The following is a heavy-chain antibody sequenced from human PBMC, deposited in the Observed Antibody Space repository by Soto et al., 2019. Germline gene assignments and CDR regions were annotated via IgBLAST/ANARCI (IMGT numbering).Heavy chain of an antibody. CDR1: GVNVSRSS. CDR3: ARVGCSGGSCYSESYYYYYMDV. Sequence: SCEPRGVNVSRSSRNWDHQNQEKGLEWVSSISSSSSYIYYADSVKGRFTISRDNAKNSLYLQMNSLRAEDTAVYYCARVGCSGGSCYSESYYYYYMDVWGKGTTVTVSS. CDR2: ISSSSSYI. D-gene: IGHD2-15*01. J-gene: IGHJ6*03. V-gene: IGHV3-21*01.